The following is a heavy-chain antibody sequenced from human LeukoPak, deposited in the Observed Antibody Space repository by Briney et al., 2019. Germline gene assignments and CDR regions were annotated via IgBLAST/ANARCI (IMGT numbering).Heavy chain of an antibody. D-gene: IGHD3-10*01. J-gene: IGHJ3*02. V-gene: IGHV4-59*01. CDR3: ARVSPVIRDAFDI. CDR1: GGSISSYY. CDR2: YSGST. Sequence: SETLSLTCTVSGGSISSYYWSWIRQPPGKGLEWIGYYSGSTNYNPSLKSRVTISVDTSKNQFSLKLSSVTAADTAVYYCARVSPVIRDAFDIWGQGTMVTVSS.